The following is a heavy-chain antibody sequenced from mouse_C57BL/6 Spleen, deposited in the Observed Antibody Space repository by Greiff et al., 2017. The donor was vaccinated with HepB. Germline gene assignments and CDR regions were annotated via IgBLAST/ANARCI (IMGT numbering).Heavy chain of an antibody. Sequence: EVQLQESGGGLVKPGGSLKLSCAASGFTFSSYAMSWVRQTPEKRLEWVATISDGGSYTYYPDNVKGRFTISRDNAKNNLYLQMSHLKSEDTAMYYCAREGVYYGSREGYFDVWGTGTTVTVSS. CDR1: GFTFSSYA. CDR3: AREGVYYGSREGYFDV. J-gene: IGHJ1*03. CDR2: ISDGGSYT. V-gene: IGHV5-4*01. D-gene: IGHD1-1*01.